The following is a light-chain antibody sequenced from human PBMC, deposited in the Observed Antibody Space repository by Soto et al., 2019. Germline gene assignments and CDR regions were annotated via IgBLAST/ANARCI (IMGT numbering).Light chain of an antibody. J-gene: IGKJ5*01. V-gene: IGKV3-20*01. CDR2: GAS. CDR1: QSVSSSF. CDR3: QQYSSSPIT. Sequence: EIVLTQSPGTLSLSPGERATLSCRASQSVSSSFLAWFQQKPGQAPRLLIYGASSRATGIPDRFSGSGSGIDFTLTISRLEPEDFAVYYCQQYSSSPITFGQGTRLEIK.